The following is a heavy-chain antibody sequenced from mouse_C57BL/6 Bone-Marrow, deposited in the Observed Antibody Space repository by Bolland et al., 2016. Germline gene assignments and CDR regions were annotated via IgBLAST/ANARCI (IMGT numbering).Heavy chain of an antibody. CDR2: RSGNT. V-gene: IGHV1-81*01. D-gene: IGHD2-4*01. CDR3: ARSYYYDYDGFAY. Sequence: RSGNTYYNEKFKGKATLTADKSSSTAYMELRSLTSEDSAVYFCARSYYYDYDGFAYWGQGTLV. J-gene: IGHJ3*01.